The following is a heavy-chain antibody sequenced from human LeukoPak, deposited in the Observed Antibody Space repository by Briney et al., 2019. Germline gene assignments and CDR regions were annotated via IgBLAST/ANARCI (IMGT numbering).Heavy chain of an antibody. J-gene: IGHJ6*03. CDR1: GGSISSSSYY. Sequence: SETLSLTCTVSGGSISSSSYYWGWIRQPAGKGPEWIGRIYPTGNTDYNPSLKTRVTMSTDLSKKQFSLRLRSVTAADTAVYYCARLKFYDSTGYSPGYYMDVWGKGTAVTVSS. V-gene: IGHV4-61*02. CDR3: ARLKFYDSTGYSPGYYMDV. CDR2: IYPTGNT. D-gene: IGHD3-22*01.